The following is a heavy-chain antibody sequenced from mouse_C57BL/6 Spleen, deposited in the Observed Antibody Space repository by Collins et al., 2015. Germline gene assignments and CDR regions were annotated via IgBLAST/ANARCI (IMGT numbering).Heavy chain of an antibody. D-gene: IGHD2-5*01. CDR2: INPNNGGT. J-gene: IGHJ4*01. Sequence: EVQLQQSGPELVKPGASVKISCKASGYTFTDYYMNWVKQSHGKSLEWIGDINPNNGGTSYNQKFKGKATLTVDKSSSTAYMELRSLTSEDSAVYYCARYPSSNYVSYAMDYWGQGTSVTVSS. V-gene: IGHV1-26*01. CDR1: GYTFTDYY. CDR3: ARYPSSNYVSYAMDY.